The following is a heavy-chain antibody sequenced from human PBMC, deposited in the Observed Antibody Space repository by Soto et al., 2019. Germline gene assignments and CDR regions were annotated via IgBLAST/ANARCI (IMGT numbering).Heavy chain of an antibody. V-gene: IGHV4-4*07. Sequence: PSETLSLTCTVSVGSISSYYWSWIRQPAGKGLEWIGRIYTSGSTNYNPSLKSRVTMSVDTSKNQFSPKLSSVTAADTAVYYCARGRGRSWYMGGLAFNGMDVWGQGTTVTVSS. CDR1: VGSISSYY. J-gene: IGHJ6*02. CDR3: ARGRGRSWYMGGLAFNGMDV. CDR2: IYTSGST. D-gene: IGHD6-13*01.